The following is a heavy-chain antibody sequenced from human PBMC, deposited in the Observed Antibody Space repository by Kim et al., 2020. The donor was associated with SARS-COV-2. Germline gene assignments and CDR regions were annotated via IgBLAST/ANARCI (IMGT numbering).Heavy chain of an antibody. V-gene: IGHV3-30*04. D-gene: IGHD6-13*01. CDR2: ISYDGSNK. CDR3: ARRLEQLVRGYYYYGMDV. J-gene: IGHJ6*02. CDR1: GFTFSSYA. Sequence: GGSLRLSCAASGFTFSSYAMHWVHQAPGKGLEWVAVISYDGSNKYYADSVKGRFTISRDNSKNTLYLQMNSLRAEDTAVYYCARRLEQLVRGYYYYGMDVWGQGTTVTVSS.